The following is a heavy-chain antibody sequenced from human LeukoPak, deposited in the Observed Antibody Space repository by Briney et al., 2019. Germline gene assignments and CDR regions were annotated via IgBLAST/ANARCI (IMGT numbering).Heavy chain of an antibody. Sequence: PSETLSLTCTVSGGSISSGSYYWSWIRQPAGKGLEWIGRIYYSGSTNYNPSLKSRVTISVDTSKNQFSLKLSSVTAADTAVYYCARTEIAVAGRIDAFDIWGQGTMVTVSS. CDR3: ARTEIAVAGRIDAFDI. CDR1: GGSISSGSYY. CDR2: IYYSGST. V-gene: IGHV4-61*10. J-gene: IGHJ3*02. D-gene: IGHD6-19*01.